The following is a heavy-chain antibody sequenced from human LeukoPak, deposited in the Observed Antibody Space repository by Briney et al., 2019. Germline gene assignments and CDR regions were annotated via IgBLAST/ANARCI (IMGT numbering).Heavy chain of an antibody. D-gene: IGHD3-9*01. CDR3: ARDNPIQYYDILTAMNYYYGMDV. Sequence: PGGSLRLSCAASGFTFSSYWMSWVRQAPGKGLEWVANIKQDGSEKYYVDSVKGRFTISRDNAKNSLYLQMNSLRAEDTAVYYCARDNPIQYYDILTAMNYYYGMDVWGQGTTVTVSS. CDR1: GFTFSSYW. V-gene: IGHV3-7*01. J-gene: IGHJ6*02. CDR2: IKQDGSEK.